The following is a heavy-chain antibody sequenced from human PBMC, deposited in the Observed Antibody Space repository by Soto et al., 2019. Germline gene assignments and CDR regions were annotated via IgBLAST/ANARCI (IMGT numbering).Heavy chain of an antibody. CDR3: ARTSLGSGSYLNY. V-gene: IGHV3-30-3*01. D-gene: IGHD3-10*01. CDR1: GFTFSSYA. CDR2: ISYDGSNK. J-gene: IGHJ4*02. Sequence: QVQLVESGGGVVQPGRSLRLSCAASGFTFSSYAMHWVRQAPGKGLEWVAVISYDGSNKYYADSVKGRFTISRDNSKNTLYLQVNSLRAEDTAVYYCARTSLGSGSYLNYWGQGTLVTVSS.